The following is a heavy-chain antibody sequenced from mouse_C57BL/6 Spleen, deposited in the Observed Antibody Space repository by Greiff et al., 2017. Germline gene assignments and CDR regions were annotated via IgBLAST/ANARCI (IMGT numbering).Heavy chain of an antibody. Sequence: VQLQQPGTELVKPGASVKLSCKASGYTFTSYWMHWVKQRPGQGLEWIGNINPSNGGTNYNEKFKSKATLTVDKSSSTAYMQLSSLTSEDSAVYYCARSLYDYDGYFDYWGQGTTLTVSS. V-gene: IGHV1-53*01. CDR1: GYTFTSYW. J-gene: IGHJ2*01. CDR3: ARSLYDYDGYFDY. CDR2: INPSNGGT. D-gene: IGHD2-4*01.